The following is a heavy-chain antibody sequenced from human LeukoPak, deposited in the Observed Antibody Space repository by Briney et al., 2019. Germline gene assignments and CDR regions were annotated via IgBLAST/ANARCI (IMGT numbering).Heavy chain of an antibody. D-gene: IGHD6-19*01. V-gene: IGHV3-15*04. CDR3: TGGSSGWYYYYYGMDV. CDR2: IESRTDGGTT. CDR1: GFTFSNAW. J-gene: IGHJ6*02. Sequence: KPGGSLRLSCAASGFTFSNAWMSWVRQAPGKGLEWVGRIESRTDGGTTDYAAHVKGRFTISRDDSKNTLYLQMNSLKTEDTAVYYCTGGSSGWYYYYYGMDVWGQGTTVTVSS.